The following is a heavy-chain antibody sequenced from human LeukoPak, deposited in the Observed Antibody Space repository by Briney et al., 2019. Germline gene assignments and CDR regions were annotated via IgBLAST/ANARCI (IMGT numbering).Heavy chain of an antibody. J-gene: IGHJ6*02. CDR1: GFTFSSYA. V-gene: IGHV3-23*01. CDR2: ISGSGGST. Sequence: PGGSLRLSCAASGFTFSSYAMSWVRQAPGKGLEWVSAISGSGGSTYYADSVKGRFTISRDNSKNTLSLQMNSLRDEDTATYYCAKEVYCGRDCYNPGYGVDVWGQGTTVTVSS. D-gene: IGHD2-21*02. CDR3: AKEVYCGRDCYNPGYGVDV.